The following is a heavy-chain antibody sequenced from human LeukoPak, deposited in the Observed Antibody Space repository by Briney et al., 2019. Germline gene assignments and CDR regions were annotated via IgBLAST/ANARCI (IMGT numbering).Heavy chain of an antibody. V-gene: IGHV1-18*01. CDR1: GYTFITYD. CDR3: ARGYPYYYDSSGYYDY. J-gene: IGHJ4*02. Sequence: ASVKVSCKASGYTFITYDITWVRQAPGQGLEWMGWISANNGNTIYAQKLQGRVTMTTDTSTSTAYMELRSLRSDDTAVYYCARGYPYYYDSSGYYDYWGQGTLVTVSS. CDR2: ISANNGNT. D-gene: IGHD3-22*01.